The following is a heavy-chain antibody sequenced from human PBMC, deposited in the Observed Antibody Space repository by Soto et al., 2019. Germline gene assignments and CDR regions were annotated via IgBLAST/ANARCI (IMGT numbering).Heavy chain of an antibody. CDR1: GFTFSSYA. CDR2: ISSNGGST. D-gene: IGHD4-17*01. Sequence: HPGGSLRLSCSASGFTFSSYAMHWVRQAPGKGLEYVSAISSNGGSTYYADSVKGRFTISRDNSKNTLYLQMSSLRAEDTAVYYCVKGHDYGDYLFDYWGQGTLVTVSS. CDR3: VKGHDYGDYLFDY. J-gene: IGHJ4*02. V-gene: IGHV3-64D*06.